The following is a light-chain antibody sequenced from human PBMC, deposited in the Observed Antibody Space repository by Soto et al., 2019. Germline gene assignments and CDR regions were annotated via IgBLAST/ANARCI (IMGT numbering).Light chain of an antibody. J-gene: IGKJ1*01. CDR3: QHYNNWPPWT. CDR2: GAS. V-gene: IGKV3-15*01. Sequence: EIEMAQSPATPSVSPGERATLSWRASQSVSTNLAWYQHKPGQAPRLLIYGASTRATGIPASFSGSGSGTEFTLTISSLQSEDFAVYYCQHYNNWPPWTFGQGTKVDIK. CDR1: QSVSTN.